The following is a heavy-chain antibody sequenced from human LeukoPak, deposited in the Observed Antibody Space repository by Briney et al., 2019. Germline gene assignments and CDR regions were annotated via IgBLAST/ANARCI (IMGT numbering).Heavy chain of an antibody. CDR3: ARVGGTTDFWSGYLSGRDAFDI. CDR2: ISSSSSYI. J-gene: IGHJ3*02. CDR1: GFTFSSSA. Sequence: GASLRLSCAASGFTFSSSAMSWVRQVPGKGLEWVSSISSSSSYIYYADSVKGRFTISRDNAKNSLYLQMNSLRAEDTAVYYCARVGGTTDFWSGYLSGRDAFDIWGQGTMVTVSS. V-gene: IGHV3-21*01. D-gene: IGHD3-3*01.